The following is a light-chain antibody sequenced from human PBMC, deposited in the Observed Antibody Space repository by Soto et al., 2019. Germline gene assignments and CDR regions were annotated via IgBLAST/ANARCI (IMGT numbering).Light chain of an antibody. CDR3: QQANSFPVT. Sequence: DIQMTQSPSFVSASLGDSVTITCRASQDISSWVAWYQQRPGRAPTLLIYGASTLQSGVPSRFSGSGCWTEFTITISNLLPEDVVNYYCQQANSFPVTFGQGTQLDIK. V-gene: IGKV1-12*01. CDR2: GAS. CDR1: QDISSW. J-gene: IGKJ5*01.